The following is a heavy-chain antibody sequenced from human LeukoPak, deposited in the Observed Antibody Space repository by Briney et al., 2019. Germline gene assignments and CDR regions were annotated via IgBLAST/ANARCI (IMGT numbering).Heavy chain of an antibody. CDR2: ISAYNGNT. Sequence: ASVKVSCKASGYTFTGYHMHWVRQAPGQGLEWMGRISAYNGNTNYAQKLQGRVTMTTDTSTSTAYMELRSLRSDDTAVYYCARGITMVRGVIKGMDVWGQGTTVTVSS. D-gene: IGHD3-10*01. V-gene: IGHV1-18*04. J-gene: IGHJ6*02. CDR1: GYTFTGYH. CDR3: ARGITMVRGVIKGMDV.